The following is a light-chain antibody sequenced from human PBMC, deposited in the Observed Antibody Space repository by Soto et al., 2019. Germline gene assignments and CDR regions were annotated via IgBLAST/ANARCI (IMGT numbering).Light chain of an antibody. V-gene: IGLV2-8*01. Sequence: QSALTQPPSASGSPGQSVIISCTGTSSDVGGYNYVSWYQQHPGKAPKLMIYEVSKRPSGVPDRFSGSKSGNTASLTVSGLQAEDEADYYCSSYAGSNGVFGTGTKVTVL. CDR1: SSDVGGYNY. CDR3: SSYAGSNGV. J-gene: IGLJ1*01. CDR2: EVS.